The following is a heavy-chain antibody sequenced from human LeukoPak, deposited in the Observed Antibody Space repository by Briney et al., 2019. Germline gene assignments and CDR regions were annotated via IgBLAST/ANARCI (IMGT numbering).Heavy chain of an antibody. V-gene: IGHV3-74*01. J-gene: IGHJ3*02. CDR2: INSDGSTT. D-gene: IGHD2-2*02. CDR3: VSRYCTITNCYKASGTGSFDI. Sequence: PGGSLRLSCAASGLTFSSYRMHWVRQAPGKGLVWVSRINSDGSTTNYADSVKGRFTISRDNAKNTMYLQMNSLRAEDTAVYYCVSRYCTITNCYKASGTGSFDIWGQGTMVSVSS. CDR1: GLTFSSYR.